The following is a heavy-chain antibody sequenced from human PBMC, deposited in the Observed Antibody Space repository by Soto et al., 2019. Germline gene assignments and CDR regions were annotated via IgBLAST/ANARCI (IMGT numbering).Heavy chain of an antibody. CDR2: INPSGGST. Sequence: ASVKASCKASGDTIASCYMHWLRQAPEKGLEWMGIINPSGGSTSYAQKFQGRVTMTRDTSTSTVYMELSSLRSEDTAVYYCAREHSSSSFPYYYYMDVWGKGTTVTVSS. CDR3: AREHSSSSFPYYYYMDV. J-gene: IGHJ6*03. V-gene: IGHV1-46*03. D-gene: IGHD6-6*01. CDR1: GDTIASCY.